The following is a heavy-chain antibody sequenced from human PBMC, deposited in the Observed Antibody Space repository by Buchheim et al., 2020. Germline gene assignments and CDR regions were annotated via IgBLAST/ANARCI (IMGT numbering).Heavy chain of an antibody. CDR1: GGSISSYY. CDR3: ARENWERPPHWYLDL. V-gene: IGHV4-59*01. Sequence: QVQLQESGPGLVKPSETLSLTCTVSGGSISSYYWSWIRQPPGKGLEWIGYVLHNGNTHYTPSLNSRLSMSVDTSRNQFSLKLSSVTAADTAVYYCARENWERPPHWYLDLWCRGTL. J-gene: IGHJ2*01. CDR2: VLHNGNT. D-gene: IGHD3-16*01.